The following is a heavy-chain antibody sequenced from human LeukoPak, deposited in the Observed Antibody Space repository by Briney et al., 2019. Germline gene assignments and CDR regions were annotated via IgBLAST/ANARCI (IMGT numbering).Heavy chain of an antibody. CDR1: GYTFISYY. D-gene: IGHD3-3*01. V-gene: IGHV1-46*01. Sequence: GASVKVSCKASGYTFISYYMHWVRQAPGQGLEWMGIMNPSGGSTSNAQKFQGRVTMTRDTYTSTVYMELSSLRSEDTAVYYCARAYDFWSGYSDPGMDVWVQGTTVTVSS. CDR2: MNPSGGST. J-gene: IGHJ6*02. CDR3: ARAYDFWSGYSDPGMDV.